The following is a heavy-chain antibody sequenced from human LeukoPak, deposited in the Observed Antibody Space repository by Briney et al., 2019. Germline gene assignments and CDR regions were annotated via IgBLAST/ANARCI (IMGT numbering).Heavy chain of an antibody. CDR2: INHSGST. Sequence: RSSETLSLTCAVYGGSFSGYYWSWIRQPPGKGLEWIGEINHSGSTNYNPSLKSRVTISVDTSKNQFSLKLSSVTAADTAVYYCARAGRLSSADAFDIWGQGTMVTVSS. CDR1: GGSFSGYY. CDR3: ARAGRLSSADAFDI. D-gene: IGHD3-10*01. V-gene: IGHV4-34*01. J-gene: IGHJ3*02.